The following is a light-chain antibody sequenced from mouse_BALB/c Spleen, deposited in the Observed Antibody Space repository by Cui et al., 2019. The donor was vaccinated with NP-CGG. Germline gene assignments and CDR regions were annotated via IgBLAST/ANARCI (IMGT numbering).Light chain of an antibody. V-gene: IGLV1*01. Sequence: QAVVTQESALTTSPGETVTLTCRSSIGAVTTSNYANWVQEKPDHLFNGLIGGTNNRAPGVPARFSRSLIGDKAALTITGAQTEDEAIYFCALWYSNHWVFGGGTKLTVL. J-gene: IGLJ1*01. CDR2: GTN. CDR1: IGAVTTSNY. CDR3: ALWYSNHWV.